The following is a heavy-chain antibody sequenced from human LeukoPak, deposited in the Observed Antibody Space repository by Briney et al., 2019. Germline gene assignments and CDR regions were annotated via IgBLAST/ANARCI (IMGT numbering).Heavy chain of an antibody. Sequence: PGGSLRLSCTASGFTFSSYWMSWVRQAPGKRLEWVANINQDGSEKYYVDSVKGRFTISRDNAKNSLYLQMNSLRAEDTAVYYCARGRRVPAAMGNWFDPWGQGTLVTVSS. CDR1: GFTFSSYW. CDR2: INQDGSEK. J-gene: IGHJ5*02. V-gene: IGHV3-7*01. D-gene: IGHD2-2*01. CDR3: ARGRRVPAAMGNWFDP.